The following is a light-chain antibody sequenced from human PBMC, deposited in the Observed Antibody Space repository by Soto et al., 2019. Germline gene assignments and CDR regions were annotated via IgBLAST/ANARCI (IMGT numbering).Light chain of an antibody. J-gene: IGKJ5*01. CDR2: GAS. V-gene: IGKV3-20*01. CDR1: LSVSGSQ. CDR3: QHYAHNSPIT. Sequence: VLTQSPGTLSLSPGERATLSCRASLSVSGSQLAWYQQKPGQPPRLLIYGASSRAAGIPDRFSGSGSGTDFTLTISRLEPEDFALYYCQHYAHNSPITFGQGTRLEIK.